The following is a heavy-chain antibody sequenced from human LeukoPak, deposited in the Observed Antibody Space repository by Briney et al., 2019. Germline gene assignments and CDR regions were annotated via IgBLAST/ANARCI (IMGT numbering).Heavy chain of an antibody. CDR2: IYSGGST. V-gene: IGHV3-66*02. Sequence: PEGSLRLSCAASGFTVSSNYMSWVRQAPGKGLEWVSVIYSGGSTYYADSVKGRFTISRDNSKNTLYLQMNSLRAEDTAVYYCARDLSYDSSGSFDYWGQGTLATVSS. CDR3: ARDLSYDSSGSFDY. D-gene: IGHD3-22*01. CDR1: GFTVSSNY. J-gene: IGHJ4*02.